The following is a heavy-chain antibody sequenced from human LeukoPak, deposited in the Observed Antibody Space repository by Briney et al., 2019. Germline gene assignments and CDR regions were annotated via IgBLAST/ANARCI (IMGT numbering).Heavy chain of an antibody. CDR3: ASGIAAAGTPADY. D-gene: IGHD6-13*01. Sequence: SETLSLTCTISGGSISSSTSGWGWYWGWIHQPPGKGLEWIGSIYYSGSTYYNPSLKSRVTISVDTSKNQFSLKLSSVTAADTAVYYCASGIAAAGTPADYWGQGTLVTVSS. CDR1: GGSISSSTSGWGWY. CDR2: IYYSGST. J-gene: IGHJ4*02. V-gene: IGHV4-39*07.